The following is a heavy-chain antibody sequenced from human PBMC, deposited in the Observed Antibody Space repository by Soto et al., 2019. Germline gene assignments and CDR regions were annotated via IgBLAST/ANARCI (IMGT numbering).Heavy chain of an antibody. CDR3: AKDGPGSGSYYSLYYSYGLDV. D-gene: IGHD3-10*01. CDR1: GFTFSNYG. Sequence: GGSLRLSCAASGFTFSNYGMHWVRQAPGKGLEWVAIISYDGSDEYYADSVKGRFTISRDNSKNTLYLQMNSLRAEDTAVYYCAKDGPGSGSYYSLYYSYGLDVWGQGATVTVSS. CDR2: ISYDGSDE. V-gene: IGHV3-30*18. J-gene: IGHJ6*02.